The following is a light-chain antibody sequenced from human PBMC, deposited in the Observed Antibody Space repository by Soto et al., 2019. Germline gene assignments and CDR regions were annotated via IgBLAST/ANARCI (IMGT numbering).Light chain of an antibody. J-gene: IGKJ2*01. CDR1: QSIGSN. Sequence: EIVMTQSPATLSVSPGERATLSCRASQSIGSNLAWYQQKPGQSPRLLIYGASTSATGIPARFSGSGSGTDFTLTISSLQSEDFAVYYCQQYNNWPPKYTFGQGTKLEIK. CDR3: QQYNNWPPKYT. V-gene: IGKV3-15*01. CDR2: GAS.